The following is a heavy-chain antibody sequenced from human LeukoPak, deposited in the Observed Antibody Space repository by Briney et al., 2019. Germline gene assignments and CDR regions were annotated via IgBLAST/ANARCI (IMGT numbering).Heavy chain of an antibody. CDR2: IDYSGST. D-gene: IGHD6-19*01. CDR1: GDSSYNNIYY. CDR3: AREYTLYRSGWFLDY. Sequence: KASETLSLTCTVSGDSSYNNIYYWGWIRQPPGKGLEWIGTIDYSGSTYYSPSLKSRATISIDTSKNQFSLKLRSLTAADTAVYYCAREYTLYRSGWFLDYWGQGTVVTVSS. V-gene: IGHV4-39*07. J-gene: IGHJ4*02.